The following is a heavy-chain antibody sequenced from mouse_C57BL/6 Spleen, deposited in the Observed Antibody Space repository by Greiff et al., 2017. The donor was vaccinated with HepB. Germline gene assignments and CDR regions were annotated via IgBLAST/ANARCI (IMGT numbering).Heavy chain of an antibody. CDR2: ISYDGSN. D-gene: IGHD2-4*01. CDR1: GYSITSGYY. V-gene: IGHV3-6*01. CDR3: ARANYDYDDWFAY. J-gene: IGHJ3*01. Sequence: VQLKESGPGLVKPSQSLSLTCSVTGYSITSGYYWNWIRQFPGNKLEWMGYISYDGSNNYNPSLKNRISITRDTSKNQFFLKLNSVTTEDTATYYCARANYDYDDWFAYWGQGTLVTVSA.